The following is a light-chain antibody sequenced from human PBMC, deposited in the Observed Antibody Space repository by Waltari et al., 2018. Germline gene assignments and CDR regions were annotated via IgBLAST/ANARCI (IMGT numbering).Light chain of an antibody. CDR3: SAWDSSLNAWV. CDR1: SNNVGNQA. CDR2: RNN. Sequence: QAGLTQPPSVSKGLRQTVTLTCTGNSNNVGNQAAAWLQQHQGHPPKLLSYRNNNRPSGISERFSASRSGNTASLTITGLQPEDEADYHCSAWDSSLNAWVFGGGTRLTVL. V-gene: IGLV10-54*04. J-gene: IGLJ2*01.